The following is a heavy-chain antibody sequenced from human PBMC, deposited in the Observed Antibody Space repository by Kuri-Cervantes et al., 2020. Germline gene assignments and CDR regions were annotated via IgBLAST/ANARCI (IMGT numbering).Heavy chain of an antibody. Sequence: GESLKISCAASGFTFSSYWMSWVRQAPGKGLEWVSYISSSGSSIYYADSVKGRFTMSRDNAKNSLYLQMNSLRAEDTAVYYCGGGYYDSSGYYLGVGYWGQGTLVTVSS. V-gene: IGHV3-48*04. CDR2: ISSSGSSI. CDR3: GGGYYDSSGYYLGVGY. J-gene: IGHJ4*02. CDR1: GFTFSSYW. D-gene: IGHD3-22*01.